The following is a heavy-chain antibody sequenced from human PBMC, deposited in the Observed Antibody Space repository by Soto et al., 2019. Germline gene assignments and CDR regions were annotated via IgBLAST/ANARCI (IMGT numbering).Heavy chain of an antibody. V-gene: IGHV3-23*01. CDR1: GFTFSSYA. J-gene: IGHJ6*02. Sequence: PGGSLRLSCAASGFTFSSYAMSWVRQAPGKGLEWVSAISGSGGSTYYADSVKGRFTISRDNSKNTLYLQMNSLRAEDTAVYYFAKHVSGRTMFREVIAGMDVGVQGTMVTIS. CDR3: AKHVSGRTMFREVIAGMDV. D-gene: IGHD3-3*01. CDR2: ISGSGGST.